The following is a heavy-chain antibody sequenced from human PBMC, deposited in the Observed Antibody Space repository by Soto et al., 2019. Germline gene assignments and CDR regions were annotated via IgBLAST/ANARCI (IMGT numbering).Heavy chain of an antibody. Sequence: SGPTLVNPTQTLTLTCTFSGFSLSTSGMRVSWIRQPPGKALEWLARIDWDDDKFYSTSLKTRLTISKDTSKNQVVLTMTNMDPVATATYYCVRIQPLAPYYYGPGSYYYVNFWGQATLVTFS. V-gene: IGHV2-70*04. CDR3: VRIQPLAPYYYGPGSYYYVNF. J-gene: IGHJ4*02. D-gene: IGHD3-10*01. CDR1: GFSLSTSGMR. CDR2: IDWDDDK.